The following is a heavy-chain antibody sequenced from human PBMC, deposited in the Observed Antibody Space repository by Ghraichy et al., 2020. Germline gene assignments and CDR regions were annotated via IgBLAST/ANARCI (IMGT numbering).Heavy chain of an antibody. CDR1: EFTFDGYP. Sequence: GSLRLSCAVSEFTFDGYPMTWVRQAPGKGLEWVSTLGADGRSTFYADSVKGRFTISRDKSKRKMYLQMNSLRADDTAVYYCAKGGGRRGEGAFDVWGQGTKVTVSS. CDR2: LGADGRST. V-gene: IGHV3-23*01. J-gene: IGHJ3*01. D-gene: IGHD1-26*01. CDR3: AKGGGRRGEGAFDV.